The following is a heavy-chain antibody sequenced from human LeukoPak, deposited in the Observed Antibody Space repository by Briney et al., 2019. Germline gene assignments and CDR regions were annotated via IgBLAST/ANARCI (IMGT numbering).Heavy chain of an antibody. Sequence: GASVKVSCKASGYTFTGYYMQWVRQAPGQGLDWMGWINPNSGGTNYAQKFQGRVTTTRDTSISTAYMELSRLRSDDTAVYDCARAGGRNWDTLDFDYWGQGTLVTVSS. CDR2: INPNSGGT. D-gene: IGHD7-27*01. CDR1: GYTFTGYY. CDR3: ARAGGRNWDTLDFDY. V-gene: IGHV1-2*02. J-gene: IGHJ4*02.